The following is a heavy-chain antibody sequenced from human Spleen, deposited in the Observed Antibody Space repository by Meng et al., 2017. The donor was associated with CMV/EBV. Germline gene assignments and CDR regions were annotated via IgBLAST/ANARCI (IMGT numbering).Heavy chain of an antibody. V-gene: IGHV4-39*01. D-gene: IGHD3-10*01. Sequence: ASISSSSYYWGWVRQPPGKALEWIATIYYTGTTYYNPSLKSRVTISADTSKNQFSLRLTSVTAADTAVYYCARVLHYYGSGSVWFDLWGHGTLVTVSS. J-gene: IGHJ2*01. CDR2: IYYTGTT. CDR1: ASISSSSYY. CDR3: ARVLHYYGSGSVWFDL.